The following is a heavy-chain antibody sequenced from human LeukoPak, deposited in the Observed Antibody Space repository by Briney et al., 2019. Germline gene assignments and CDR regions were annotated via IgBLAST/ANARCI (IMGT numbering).Heavy chain of an antibody. CDR1: GGSCDDYY. CDR2: IHPHGIF. J-gene: IGHJ4*02. Sequence: PSETLSLTCDVSGGSCDDYYCSWIRQPPGKGLEWIGEIHPHGIFYYNSSLMSRVTISIDTSKNQFSLKLSSVTAADTAVYYCAREGYDSNIYYKADYWGQGTLVTVSS. D-gene: IGHD3-22*01. CDR3: AREGYDSNIYYKADY. V-gene: IGHV4-34*01.